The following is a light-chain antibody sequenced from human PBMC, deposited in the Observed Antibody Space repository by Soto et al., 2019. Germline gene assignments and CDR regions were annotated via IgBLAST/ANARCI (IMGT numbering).Light chain of an antibody. CDR3: QSYGSSPSANFV. Sequence: QSVLTPPRAVSGTPAHRITISCTGSSSNIGAGYDVHWYQQLPGKAPKLLIYGNDNRPSGVPERFSGSKSGTSASLAITGLRADDEADYYCQSYGSSPSANFVFGTGTKV. J-gene: IGLJ1*01. CDR2: GND. CDR1: SSNIGAGYD. V-gene: IGLV1-40*01.